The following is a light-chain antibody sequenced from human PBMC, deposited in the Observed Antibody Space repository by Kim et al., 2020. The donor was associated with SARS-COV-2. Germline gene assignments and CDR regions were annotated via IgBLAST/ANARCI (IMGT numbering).Light chain of an antibody. CDR3: HSYDSTNHVI. J-gene: IGLJ2*01. Sequence: VTISLTRRIGSAYSYFVQCFQQRPRSAPTTVIYEDDLRPSGVPDRFSGSIDSSSNSASLTISGLKTEDEADYFCHSYDSTNHVIFGGGTQLT. V-gene: IGLV6-57*03. CDR1: IGSAYSYF. CDR2: EDD.